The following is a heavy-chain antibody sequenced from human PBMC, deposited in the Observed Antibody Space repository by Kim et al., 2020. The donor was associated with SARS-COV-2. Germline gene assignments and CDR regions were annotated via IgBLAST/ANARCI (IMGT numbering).Heavy chain of an antibody. CDR1: GGSISSYY. D-gene: IGHD2-2*01. J-gene: IGHJ4*02. CDR3: ARSGTDWYQLPYRFDY. V-gene: IGHV4-59*13. CDR2: IYYSGST. Sequence: SETLSLTCTVSGGSISSYYWSWIRQPPGKGLEWIGYIYYSGSTNYNPSLKSRVTISVDTSKNQFSLKLSSVTAADTAVYYCARSGTDWYQLPYRFDYWGQGTLVTVSS.